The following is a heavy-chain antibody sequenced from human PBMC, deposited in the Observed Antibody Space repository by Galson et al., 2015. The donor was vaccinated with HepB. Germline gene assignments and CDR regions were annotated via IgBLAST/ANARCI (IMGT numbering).Heavy chain of an antibody. CDR3: AGCYDPYYYYYGMDV. Sequence: LRLSCAASGFTFSSYWMIWVRQAPEKGLEWVANIKQDGSEKYYVDSVKGRFTISRDNAKNSLYLQMNSLRAEDTAVYYCAGCYDPYYYYYGMDVWGQGTTVTVSS. J-gene: IGHJ6*02. V-gene: IGHV3-7*03. D-gene: IGHD5-12*01. CDR1: GFTFSSYW. CDR2: IKQDGSEK.